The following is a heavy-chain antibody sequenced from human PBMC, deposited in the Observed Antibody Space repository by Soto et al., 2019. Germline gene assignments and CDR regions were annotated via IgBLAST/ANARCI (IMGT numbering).Heavy chain of an antibody. CDR1: GVSISSHDW. V-gene: IGHV4-4*02. CDR2: SHQSGNT. D-gene: IGHD5-18*01. Sequence: QVQLQESGPGLVKPSGTLSLTCAVSGVSISSHDWWTWVRQPPGKGLEWIGESHQSGNTNYNSSLESRVTISLDKSTNQFSLQLSSGTVADSAVYYCATRDTGRVYWGQGTLVTVSS. J-gene: IGHJ4*02. CDR3: ATRDTGRVY.